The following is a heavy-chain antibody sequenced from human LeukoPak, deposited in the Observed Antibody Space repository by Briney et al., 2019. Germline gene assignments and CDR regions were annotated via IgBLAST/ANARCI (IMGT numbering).Heavy chain of an antibody. V-gene: IGHV3-23*01. CDR1: GFTFGSYA. CDR2: ISGSGGST. CDR3: AKDVEDYDFWSGYLYYFDY. J-gene: IGHJ4*02. Sequence: PGGSLRLSCAASGFTFGSYAMSWVRQAPGKGLEWVSAISGSGGSTYYADSVKGRFTISRDNSKNTLYLQMNSLRAEDTAVYYCAKDVEDYDFWSGYLYYFDYWGQGTLVTVSS. D-gene: IGHD3-3*01.